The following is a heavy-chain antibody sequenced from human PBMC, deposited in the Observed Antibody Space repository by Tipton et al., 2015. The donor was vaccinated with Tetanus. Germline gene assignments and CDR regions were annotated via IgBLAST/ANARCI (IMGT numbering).Heavy chain of an antibody. CDR2: ITYSGST. CDR1: GDAISTNSYF. D-gene: IGHD4-17*01. CDR3: AGTKVTIGWGFFDS. V-gene: IGHV4-39*01. J-gene: IGHJ4*02. Sequence: TLSLTCIVSGDAISTNSYFWGWIRQPPGKGLEWVGTITYSGSTYYNPSLQSRVTVSADTSKNQFSLRLTSVTAADSAFYYCAGTKVTIGWGFFDSWGQGTLVTVSS.